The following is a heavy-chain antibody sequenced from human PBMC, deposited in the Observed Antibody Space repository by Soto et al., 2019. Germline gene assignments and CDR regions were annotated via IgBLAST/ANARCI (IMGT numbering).Heavy chain of an antibody. D-gene: IGHD2-15*01. CDR2: ISSSSSTI. V-gene: IGHV3-48*02. J-gene: IGHJ6*02. Sequence: PGGSLRLSCAASGFTFSSYSMNWVRQAPGKGLEWVSYISSSSSTIYYADSVKGRFTISRDNAKNSLYLQMDSLRDEDTAVYYCARLYCSGGSCYPEGYYYYGMDVWGQGTTVTVSS. CDR1: GFTFSSYS. CDR3: ARLYCSGGSCYPEGYYYYGMDV.